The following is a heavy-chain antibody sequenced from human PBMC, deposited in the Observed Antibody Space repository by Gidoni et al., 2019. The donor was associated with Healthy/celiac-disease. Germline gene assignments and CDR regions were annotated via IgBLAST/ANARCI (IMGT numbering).Heavy chain of an antibody. CDR2: INHSGST. J-gene: IGHJ1*01. CDR3: ARFGTSGSYWGTWQH. V-gene: IGHV4-34*01. D-gene: IGHD1-26*01. CDR1: GGSFSGYY. Sequence: QVQLQQWGAGLLKPSETLSLTCAVYGGSFSGYYWSWIRQPPGKGLEWIGEINHSGSTNYNPSLKSRVTISVDTSKNQFSLKLSSVTAADTAVYYCARFGTSGSYWGTWQHWGQGTLVTVSS.